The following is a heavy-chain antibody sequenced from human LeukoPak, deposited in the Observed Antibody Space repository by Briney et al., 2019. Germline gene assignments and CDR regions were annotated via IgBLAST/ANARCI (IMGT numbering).Heavy chain of an antibody. Sequence: PGGSLRLSCAASGFTFSSYAMSWGGQAPGKGVEWLSAISASGDDTFYVGSGKGRFTISRDNSKNTLYLQMNRLRVEDTAVYYCVKDGMSLDSSWFDYWGQGTLVTVSS. CDR2: ISASGDDT. CDR3: VKDGMSLDSSWFDY. CDR1: GFTFSSYA. J-gene: IGHJ4*02. V-gene: IGHV3-23*01. D-gene: IGHD6-13*01.